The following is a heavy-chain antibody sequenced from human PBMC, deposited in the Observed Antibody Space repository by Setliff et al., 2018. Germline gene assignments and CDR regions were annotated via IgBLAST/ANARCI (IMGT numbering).Heavy chain of an antibody. CDR2: IYYSGST. CDR1: GGSISSSSYY. V-gene: IGHV4-39*07. J-gene: IGHJ3*02. CDR3: ARGQTKGAFDI. Sequence: PSETLSLTCTVSGGSISSSSYYWGWIRQPPGKGLEWIGSIYYSGSTYYNPSLKSRVTISVDTSKNQFSLKLSSVTAADTAVYYCARGQTKGAFDIWGQGTMVTVSS.